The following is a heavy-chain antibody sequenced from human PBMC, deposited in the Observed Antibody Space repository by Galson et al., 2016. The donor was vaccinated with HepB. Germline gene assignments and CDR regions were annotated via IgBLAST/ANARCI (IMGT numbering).Heavy chain of an antibody. V-gene: IGHV4-59*01. J-gene: IGHJ6*02. CDR2: IYYSGST. CDR1: GGSMSTYY. CDR3: ARSALDYDISAGYYRPLAMDV. Sequence: ETLSLTCTVSGGSMSTYYWSWTRQPPGKGLEWIGYIYYSGSTNCNPSLKSRVTISVDTSKNQFSLKLSSVTAADTAVYFCARSALDYDISAGYYRPLAMDVWGQGTTVTVS. D-gene: IGHD3-9*01.